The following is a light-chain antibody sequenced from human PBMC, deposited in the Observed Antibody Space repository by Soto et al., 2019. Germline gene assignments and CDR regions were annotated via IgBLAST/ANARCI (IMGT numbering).Light chain of an antibody. Sequence: EIVMTQSPAPLSVSPGERATLSCRASQSVSSNFAWYQQKPGQAPRLLIYGASTRATGIPARFSGSGSGTEFTLTISSLQSEDFAVYYWQQYNNWPETFGQGTKLEIK. CDR2: GAS. CDR1: QSVSSN. V-gene: IGKV3-15*01. J-gene: IGKJ2*01. CDR3: QQYNNWPET.